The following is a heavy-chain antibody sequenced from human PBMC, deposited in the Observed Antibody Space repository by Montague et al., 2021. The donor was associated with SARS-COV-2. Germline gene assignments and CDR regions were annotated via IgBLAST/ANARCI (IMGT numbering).Heavy chain of an antibody. CDR2: MPGSASSS. V-gene: IGHV3-23*05. Sequence: SLRLSCAASGFTFGTYAMTWVRQLPGKGLEWVSSMPGSASSSYYGDSMKGRFTISRDNSKSTLYLQMNNLRGEDTALYFCARNKGASAVTYFWYFDLWGQGTPVTVSS. D-gene: IGHD4-17*01. J-gene: IGHJ2*01. CDR1: GFTFGTYA. CDR3: ARNKGASAVTYFWYFDL.